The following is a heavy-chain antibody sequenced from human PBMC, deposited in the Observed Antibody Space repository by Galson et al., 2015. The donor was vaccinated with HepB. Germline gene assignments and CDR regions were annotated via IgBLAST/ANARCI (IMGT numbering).Heavy chain of an antibody. D-gene: IGHD3-22*01. CDR2: ISPYTGKT. Sequence: SVKVSCKASGYTFPSYGLAWVRQAPGQGLEWMGWISPYTGKTNYAQKFRGSVSMTTDTSTSTAYMELRSLRSDDTAVYYCAREYSSSYDTSGYAIWGQGTLVSVTS. V-gene: IGHV1-18*01. CDR3: AREYSSSYDTSGYAI. J-gene: IGHJ4*02. CDR1: GYTFPSYG.